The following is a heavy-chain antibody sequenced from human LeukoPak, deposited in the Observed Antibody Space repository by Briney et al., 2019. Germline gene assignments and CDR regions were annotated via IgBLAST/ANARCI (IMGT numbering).Heavy chain of an antibody. J-gene: IGHJ4*02. D-gene: IGHD5-18*01. Sequence: SVKVSCKASGGTFSSYAISWVRQAPGQGLEWMGGIIPIFGTANYAQKFQGRVTITADESTSTAYKELSSLRSEDTAVYYCARTEDTAMVYFDYWGQGPLVTVSS. V-gene: IGHV1-69*13. CDR2: IIPIFGTA. CDR3: ARTEDTAMVYFDY. CDR1: GGTFSSYA.